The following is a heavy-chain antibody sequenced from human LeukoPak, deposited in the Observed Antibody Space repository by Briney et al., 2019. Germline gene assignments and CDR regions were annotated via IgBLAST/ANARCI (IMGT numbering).Heavy chain of an antibody. V-gene: IGHV3-30-3*01. CDR1: GFTFSSYA. D-gene: IGHD1-26*01. CDR3: ARVHGGSYYFDY. CDR2: ISYDGSNK. Sequence: GGSLRFSCAASGFTFSSYAMHWVRQAPGKGLEWVAVISYDGSNKYYADSVKGRFTISRDNSKNTLYLQMNSLRAEDTAVYYCARVHGGSYYFDYWGQGTLVTVSS. J-gene: IGHJ4*02.